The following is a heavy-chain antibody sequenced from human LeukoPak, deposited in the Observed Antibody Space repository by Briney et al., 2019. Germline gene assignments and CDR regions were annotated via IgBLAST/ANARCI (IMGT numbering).Heavy chain of an antibody. Sequence: PGGSLRLSCAASGFTFSSCSMNWVRQAPGKGLEWVSYISSSSSTIYYADSVKGRFTISRDNAKNSLYLQMNSLRAEDTAVYYCASAGRQTSYYFDYWGQGALVTVSS. CDR3: ASAGRQTSYYFDY. J-gene: IGHJ4*02. D-gene: IGHD1-1*01. V-gene: IGHV3-48*01. CDR1: GFTFSSCS. CDR2: ISSSSSTI.